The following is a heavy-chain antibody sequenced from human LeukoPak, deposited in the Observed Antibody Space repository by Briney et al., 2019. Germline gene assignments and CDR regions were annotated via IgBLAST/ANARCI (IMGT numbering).Heavy chain of an antibody. CDR2: IYWDDDK. V-gene: IGHV2-5*02. D-gene: IGHD3-22*01. J-gene: IGHJ4*02. Sequence: SGPTLVNPTQTLMLTCTFSGFSLSTSGVAVAWIRQPPGKALEWLALIYWDDDKRYSSSLKSRLTITKDTSKNQVVLTMTNMDPVDTATYYCAQRLRDSYESSVYYYINWGQGTLVTVSS. CDR1: GFSLSTSGVA. CDR3: AQRLRDSYESSVYYYIN.